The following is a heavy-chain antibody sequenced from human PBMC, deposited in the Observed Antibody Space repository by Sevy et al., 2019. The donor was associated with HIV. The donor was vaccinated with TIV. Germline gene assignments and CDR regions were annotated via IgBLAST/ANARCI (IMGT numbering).Heavy chain of an antibody. CDR2: IYSGGST. Sequence: GGSLRLSCTAPRLTLGSYWMHWVRQAPGKGLVWVSVIYSGGSTYYADSVKGRFTISRDNSKNTLYLQMNSLRAEDTAVYYCARENDVLSAFDIWGQGTMVTVSS. D-gene: IGHD1-1*01. CDR3: ARENDVLSAFDI. V-gene: IGHV3-66*02. J-gene: IGHJ3*02. CDR1: RLTLGSYW.